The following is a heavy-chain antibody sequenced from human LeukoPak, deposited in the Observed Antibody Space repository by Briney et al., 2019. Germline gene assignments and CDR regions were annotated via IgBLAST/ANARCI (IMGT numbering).Heavy chain of an antibody. Sequence: EASVKVSCKASGYTFTSYDINWVRQATGQGLEWMGWMNPNSGNTGYAQKFQGRATMTRNTSISTAYMELSSLRSEDTAVYYCAREMKYYDFWSGYSSYGMDVWGQGTTVTVSS. J-gene: IGHJ6*02. D-gene: IGHD3-3*01. CDR1: GYTFTSYD. CDR2: MNPNSGNT. CDR3: AREMKYYDFWSGYSSYGMDV. V-gene: IGHV1-8*01.